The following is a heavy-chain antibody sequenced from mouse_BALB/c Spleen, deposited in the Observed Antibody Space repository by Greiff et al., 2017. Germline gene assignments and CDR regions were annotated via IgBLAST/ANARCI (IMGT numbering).Heavy chain of an antibody. V-gene: IGHV1-5*01. CDR2: IYPGNSDT. CDR1: GYTFTSYW. CDR3: ARRGPSYWYFDV. J-gene: IGHJ1*01. Sequence: EVQLKESGTVLARPGASVKMSCKASGYTFTSYWMHWVKQRPGQGLEWIGAIYPGNSDTSYNQKFKGKAKLTAVTSTSTAYMELSSLASEDSAVYYCARRGPSYWYFDVWGAGTTVTVSS.